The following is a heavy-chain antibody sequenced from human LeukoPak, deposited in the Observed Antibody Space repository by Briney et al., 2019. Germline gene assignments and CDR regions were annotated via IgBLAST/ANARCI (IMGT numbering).Heavy chain of an antibody. V-gene: IGHV4-59*08. CDR1: GGSISSYY. CDR2: IYYSGST. D-gene: IGHD1-1*01. CDR3: ARHGTSSYYYYAMDV. Sequence: SETLSLTCTVSGGSISSYYWSWIRQSPGKGLEWIGYIYYSGSTNYNPSLKSRVTISVDTSKNQFSLKLSSVTAADTAVYYCARHGTSSYYYYAMDVWGQGTTVTVSS. J-gene: IGHJ6*02.